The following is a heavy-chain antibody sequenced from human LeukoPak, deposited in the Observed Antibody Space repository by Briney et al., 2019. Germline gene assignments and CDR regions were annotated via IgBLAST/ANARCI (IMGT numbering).Heavy chain of an antibody. CDR2: IIPIFGTA. CDR3: ARDPNYGGRLYYFDY. V-gene: IGHV1-69*06. Sequence: ASVKVSCKASGGTFSSYAISWVRQAPGQGLEWMGGIIPIFGTANYAQKFQGRITITADKSTSTAYMELSSLRSEDTAVYYCARDPNYGGRLYYFDYWGQGTLVTVSS. D-gene: IGHD4-23*01. CDR1: GGTFSSYA. J-gene: IGHJ4*02.